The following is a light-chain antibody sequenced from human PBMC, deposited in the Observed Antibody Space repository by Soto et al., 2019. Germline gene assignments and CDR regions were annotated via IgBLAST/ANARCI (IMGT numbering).Light chain of an antibody. CDR1: QGISNY. CDR2: VAS. Sequence: DIQMTQSPSSLSASVGDRVTITCRASQGISNYLAWYQQQPGKVPKLLIYVASTLQSGVPSRFSGSRSGTDFTLTISSLQPEDVATYYCQKYNSAPWTFGQGTKVEIK. V-gene: IGKV1-27*01. CDR3: QKYNSAPWT. J-gene: IGKJ1*01.